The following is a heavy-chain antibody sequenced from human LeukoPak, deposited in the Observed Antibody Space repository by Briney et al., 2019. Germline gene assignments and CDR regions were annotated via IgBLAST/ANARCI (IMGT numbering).Heavy chain of an antibody. CDR3: ARLVRGVDH. Sequence: PGGSLRLSCAASGFTFSTYWMTWVRKAPGKGLEWVANIKQDGSEKYYVDSVKGRFTISRDNAKNSLYLQMNSLRAEDTAVYYCARLVRGVDHWGQGTLVTVSS. CDR1: GFTFSTYW. CDR2: IKQDGSEK. D-gene: IGHD3-10*01. V-gene: IGHV3-7*01. J-gene: IGHJ5*02.